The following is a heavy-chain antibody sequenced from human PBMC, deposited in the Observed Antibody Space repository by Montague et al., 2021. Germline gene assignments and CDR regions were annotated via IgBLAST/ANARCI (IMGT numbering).Heavy chain of an antibody. CDR3: ARERDRYYYMDI. CDR1: RSLITSDYY. V-gene: IGHV4-38-2*02. Sequence: SETLSLTCTVSRSLITSDYYWGWNRQPPGKGLEWMGSVPHGGRTYYNPSLKSRVTISVDTSNNRFSLKLSSVTAADTAMYYCARERDRYYYMDIWGKGTTVTVSS. J-gene: IGHJ6*03. CDR2: VPHGGRT.